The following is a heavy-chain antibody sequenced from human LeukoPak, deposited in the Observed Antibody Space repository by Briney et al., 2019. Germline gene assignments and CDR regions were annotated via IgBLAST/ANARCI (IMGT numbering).Heavy chain of an antibody. J-gene: IGHJ4*02. CDR1: GFTFSSHA. CDR3: ASRNDYGDYFDY. D-gene: IGHD4-17*01. CDR2: ISISGDTT. V-gene: IGHV3-23*01. Sequence: PGGSLRLSCGASGFTFSSHAMTWVRQAPGKGLEWVSAISISGDTTYYADAVKGRFTISRDNSKNTLYLQMNSLRAEDTAVYYCASRNDYGDYFDYWGQGTLVTVSS.